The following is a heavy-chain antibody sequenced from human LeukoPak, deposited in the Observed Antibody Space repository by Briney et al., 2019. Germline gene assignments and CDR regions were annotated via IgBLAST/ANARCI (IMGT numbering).Heavy chain of an antibody. CDR2: IRYDGSNK. D-gene: IGHD3-3*01. J-gene: IGHJ4*02. Sequence: GGSLRLSCAASGFTFGSYAMSWVRQAPGKGLEWVAFIRYDGSNKYYADSVKGRFTISRDNSKNTLYLQMNSLRAEDTAVYYCAKEVPNYDFWSGYSGTDYWGQGTLVTVSS. CDR3: AKEVPNYDFWSGYSGTDY. CDR1: GFTFGSYA. V-gene: IGHV3-30*02.